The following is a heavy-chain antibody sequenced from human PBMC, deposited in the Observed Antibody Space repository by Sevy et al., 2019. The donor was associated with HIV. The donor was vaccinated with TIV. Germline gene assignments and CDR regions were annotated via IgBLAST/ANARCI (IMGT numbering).Heavy chain of an antibody. Sequence: GGSLRLSCAASGFTFSSYWMSWVRQAPGKGLEWVANIKQDGSEKYYVHSVKGRFTISRDNAKNSLYLQMNSLRAEDTAVYYCARDCGGDCVSLPPFDIWGQGTMVTVSS. CDR1: GFTFSSYW. V-gene: IGHV3-7*01. CDR2: IKQDGSEK. CDR3: ARDCGGDCVSLPPFDI. D-gene: IGHD2-21*02. J-gene: IGHJ3*02.